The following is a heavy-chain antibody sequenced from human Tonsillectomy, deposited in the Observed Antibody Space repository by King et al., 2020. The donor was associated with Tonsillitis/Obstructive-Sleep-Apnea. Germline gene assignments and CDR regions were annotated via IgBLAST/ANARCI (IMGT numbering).Heavy chain of an antibody. V-gene: IGHV4-34*01. Sequence: VQLQQWGAGLLKPSETLSLTCGVYGGSFSGYYWSWIRQPPGKGLEWIGEISHTGSTNYNPSLKSRVSISVDTSKNQLSLKLSSVTAADTALYYCARDNGGGSAFDIWGQGTMVTASS. CDR1: GGSFSGYY. CDR3: ARDNGGGSAFDI. CDR2: ISHTGST. J-gene: IGHJ3*02. D-gene: IGHD3-16*01.